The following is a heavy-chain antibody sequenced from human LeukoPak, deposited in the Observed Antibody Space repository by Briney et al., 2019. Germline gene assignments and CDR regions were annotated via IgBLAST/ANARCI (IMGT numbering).Heavy chain of an antibody. CDR1: SGSISSSSYY. J-gene: IGHJ6*03. CDR3: ARVDIVVVPAASYYMDV. V-gene: IGHV4-39*07. D-gene: IGHD2-2*01. Sequence: SETLSLTCTVSSGSISSSSYYWGWIRQPPGKGLEWIGSIYYSGSTYYNPSLKSRVTISVDTSKNQFSLKLSSVTAADTAVYYCARVDIVVVPAASYYMDVWGKGTTVTVSS. CDR2: IYYSGST.